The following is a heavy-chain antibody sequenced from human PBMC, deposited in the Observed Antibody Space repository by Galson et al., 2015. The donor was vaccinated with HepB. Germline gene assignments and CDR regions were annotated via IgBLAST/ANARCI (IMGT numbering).Heavy chain of an antibody. D-gene: IGHD6-13*01. CDR3: ARDEFYRRIAAAEQRGRFDY. CDR1: GFTFSSYW. Sequence: SLRLSCAASGFTFSSYWMSWVRQAPGKGLEWVANIKQDESEKYYVDSVKGRFTISRDNAKNSLYLQMNSLRAEDTAVYYCARDEFYRRIAAAEQRGRFDYWGQGTLITVSS. CDR2: IKQDESEK. V-gene: IGHV3-7*03. J-gene: IGHJ4*02.